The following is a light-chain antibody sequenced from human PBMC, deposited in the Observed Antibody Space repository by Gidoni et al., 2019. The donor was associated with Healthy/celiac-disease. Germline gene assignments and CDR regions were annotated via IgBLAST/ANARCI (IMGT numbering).Light chain of an antibody. CDR2: DAS. CDR3: QQRSNWPPYT. Sequence: FTHSPATLSLSPGERATLSCRASQSVSSYLAWYQQKPGQAPRLLIYDASNRATGIPARFSGSGSGTDFTLTISSLEPEDFAVYYCQQRSNWPPYTFGQGTKLEIK. CDR1: QSVSSY. J-gene: IGKJ2*01. V-gene: IGKV3-11*01.